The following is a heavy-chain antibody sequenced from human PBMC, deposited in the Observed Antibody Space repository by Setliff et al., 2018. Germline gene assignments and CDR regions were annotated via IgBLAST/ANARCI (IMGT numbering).Heavy chain of an antibody. J-gene: IGHJ4*02. Sequence: KTSETLSLTCTVSGGSISSGSYYWSWIRQPAGKGLEWIGHIYTSGSTNYNPSLKSRVTISVDTSKNQFSLILSSVTAADTAVYYCASERESASRQTYFDSWGQGTLVTVS. CDR3: ASERESASRQTYFDS. D-gene: IGHD2-15*01. CDR1: GGSISSGSYY. CDR2: IYTSGST. V-gene: IGHV4-61*09.